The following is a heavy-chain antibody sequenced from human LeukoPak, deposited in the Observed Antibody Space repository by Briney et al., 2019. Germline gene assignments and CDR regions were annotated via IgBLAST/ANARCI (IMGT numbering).Heavy chain of an antibody. Sequence: SSQTLSLTCTVSGGSISSGSYYWSWIRQPAGKGLEWIGRIYTSGSTNYNPSLKSRVTISVDTSKNQFSLKLSSVTAADTAVYYCEREGYCSSTSSDVEYYYYYMDVWGKGTTLTVSS. CDR1: GGSISSGSYY. CDR2: IYTSGST. J-gene: IGHJ6*03. D-gene: IGHD2-2*01. CDR3: EREGYCSSTSSDVEYYYYYMDV. V-gene: IGHV4-61*02.